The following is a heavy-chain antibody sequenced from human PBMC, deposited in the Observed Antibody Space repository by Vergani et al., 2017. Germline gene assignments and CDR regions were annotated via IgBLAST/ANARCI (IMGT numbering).Heavy chain of an antibody. CDR3: ARTPYYYDCELEAFDI. CDR1: GFSLSTSGMC. D-gene: IGHD3-22*01. J-gene: IGHJ3*02. Sequence: QVTLRESGPALVKPTQTLTLTCTFSGFSLSTSGMCVSWIRQPPGKALEWLALIDWDDDKYYSTSLKTRLTISKDTSKNQVVLTMTNIDPVDTAPYYGARTPYYYDCELEAFDIWGQGTMVTVSS. V-gene: IGHV2-70*01. CDR2: IDWDDDK.